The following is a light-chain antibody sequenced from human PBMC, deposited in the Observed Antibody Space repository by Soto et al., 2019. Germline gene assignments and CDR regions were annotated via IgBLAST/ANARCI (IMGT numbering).Light chain of an antibody. CDR3: QSYDTGLTGHVL. Sequence: QSVLTQPRSVSGSPGQSVTISCTETSSDVGGYTFVSWYQQRPGKAPKLMIYDVSKRPSGVPDRFSGSKSDTSASLAITGLQIDDEADYYCQSYDTGLTGHVLFGGGTKLTVL. V-gene: IGLV2-11*01. CDR2: DVS. CDR1: SSDVGGYTF. J-gene: IGLJ2*01.